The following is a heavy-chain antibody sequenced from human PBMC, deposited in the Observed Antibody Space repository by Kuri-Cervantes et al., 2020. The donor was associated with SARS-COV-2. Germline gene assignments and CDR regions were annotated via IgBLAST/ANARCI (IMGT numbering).Heavy chain of an antibody. D-gene: IGHD6-19*01. Sequence: GSLRLSCAVSGYSISSGYYWGWIRQPPGKGLEWIGSIYHSGSTYYNPSLKSRVTISVDTSKNQFSLKLSSVTAADTAVYYCARGGVAVAGGKYYYYGMDVWGQGTTVTVSS. CDR1: GYSISSGYY. V-gene: IGHV4-38-2*01. CDR2: IYHSGST. J-gene: IGHJ6*02. CDR3: ARGGVAVAGGKYYYYGMDV.